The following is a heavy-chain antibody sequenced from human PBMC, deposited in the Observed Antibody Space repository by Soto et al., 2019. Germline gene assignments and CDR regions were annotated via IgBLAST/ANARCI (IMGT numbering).Heavy chain of an antibody. Sequence: EVQLVESGGGLVKPGGSLRLSCAASGFTFSSYSMNWVRQAPGKGLEWVSSISSSSSYIYYADSVKGRFTISRDNAKNSLYLQMNSLRAEDTAVYYCASAVVVVPATPYMDVWGKGTTVTVSS. J-gene: IGHJ6*03. CDR2: ISSSSSYI. V-gene: IGHV3-21*01. CDR3: ASAVVVVPATPYMDV. D-gene: IGHD2-15*01. CDR1: GFTFSSYS.